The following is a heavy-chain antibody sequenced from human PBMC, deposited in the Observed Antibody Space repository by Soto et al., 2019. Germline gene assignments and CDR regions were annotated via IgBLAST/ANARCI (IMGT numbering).Heavy chain of an antibody. CDR3: AAGSYYDILTGRYYYYYMDV. CDR2: IVVGSGNT. D-gene: IGHD3-9*01. CDR1: GFTFTSSA. J-gene: IGHJ6*03. Sequence: ASVKVSCKASGFTFTSSAMQWVRQARGQRLEWIGWIVVGSGNTNYAQKFQERVTITRDMSTSTAYMELSSLRSEDTAVYYCAAGSYYDILTGRYYYYYMDVWGKGTTVTVSS. V-gene: IGHV1-58*02.